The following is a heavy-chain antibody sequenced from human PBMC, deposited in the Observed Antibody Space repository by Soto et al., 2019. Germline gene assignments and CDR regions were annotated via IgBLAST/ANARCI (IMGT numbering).Heavy chain of an antibody. V-gene: IGHV4-59*08. J-gene: IGHJ6*02. CDR1: GGSISSYY. CDR2: IYYSGST. CDR3: ARRYGMDV. Sequence: SETLSLTCTVSGGSISSYYWSWIRQPPGKGLEWIGYIYYSGSTNYNPSLKSRVTISVDTSKNQFSLKLSSVTAADTAVYYCARRYGMDVWGQGTPVTVSS.